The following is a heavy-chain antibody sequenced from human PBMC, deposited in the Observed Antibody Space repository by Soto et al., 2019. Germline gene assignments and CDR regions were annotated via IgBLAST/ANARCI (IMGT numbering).Heavy chain of an antibody. J-gene: IGHJ4*02. D-gene: IGHD4-4*01. CDR2: VYYSGTT. V-gene: IGHV4-61*01. CDR3: ARTTAVPNTLRSRYFFDY. Sequence: KPSETLSLTXSVSGGSVSDKTYYWSWIRQPPGKRLEWIGYVYYSGTTNYNPSLKSRVTISVDLSKNRSSLRLSSVTTADTALYYCARTTAVPNTLRSRYFFDYWGQGTLVTVSS. CDR1: GGSVSDKTYY.